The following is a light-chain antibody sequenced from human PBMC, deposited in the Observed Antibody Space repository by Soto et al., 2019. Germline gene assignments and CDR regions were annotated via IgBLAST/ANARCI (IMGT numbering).Light chain of an antibody. CDR3: GAWDHVLNVGV. Sequence: QSVLTQPPSVSAAPGQNVIISCSGSSSNIGSNYVSCYQQLPGTAPKLLIYDKNERPSGIPDRFSASKSGTSATLGITGLQTGDEADYYCGAWDHVLNVGVFGGGTKLTVL. V-gene: IGLV1-51*01. CDR1: SSNIGSNY. CDR2: DKN. J-gene: IGLJ3*02.